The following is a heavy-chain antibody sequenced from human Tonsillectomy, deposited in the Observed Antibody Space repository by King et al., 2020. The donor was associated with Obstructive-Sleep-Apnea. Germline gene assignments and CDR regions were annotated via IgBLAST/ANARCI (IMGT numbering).Heavy chain of an antibody. D-gene: IGHD3-22*01. CDR2: IYYRGST. CDR3: ATQYYYDSSGYSFDY. CDR1: GGSISSGDYY. J-gene: IGHJ4*02. V-gene: IGHV4-30-4*01. Sequence: QLQESGPGLVKPSQTLSLTCTVSGGSISSGDYYCSWIRQPPGKGLEWIGYIYYRGSTYYNPSLKSRVTISVDTAKNHFSLKLSSVTAADTAVYYCATQYYYDSSGYSFDYWGQGTLVTVSS.